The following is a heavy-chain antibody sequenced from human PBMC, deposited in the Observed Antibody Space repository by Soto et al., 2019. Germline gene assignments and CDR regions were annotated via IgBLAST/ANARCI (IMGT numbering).Heavy chain of an antibody. CDR2: IHVSGAT. D-gene: IGHD3-16*01. CDR3: AREVSFSDYGGSSNSFDP. V-gene: IGHV4-4*07. Sequence: SETLSLTCSVTGDAISGNYWSWIRQPARKGLEWIGRIHVSGATNFNPSLMGRVSMSVDTSINYFSLKLSSVTAADTAVYYCAREVSFSDYGGSSNSFDPWGRGTLVTVSS. CDR1: GDAISGNY. J-gene: IGHJ5*02.